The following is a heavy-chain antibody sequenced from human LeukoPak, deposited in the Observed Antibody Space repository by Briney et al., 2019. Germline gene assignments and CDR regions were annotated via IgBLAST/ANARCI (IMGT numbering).Heavy chain of an antibody. D-gene: IGHD2-2*01. J-gene: IGHJ5*02. CDR3: ARVGRPCSSTSCYCDWFDP. V-gene: IGHV1-8*03. CDR1: GYTSTSYD. CDR2: MNPNSGNT. Sequence: ASVKVSCKASGYTSTSYDINWVRQATGQGLEWMGWMNPNSGNTGYAQKFQGRVTITRNTSISTAYMELSSLRSEDTAVYYCARVGRPCSSTSCYCDWFDPWGQGTLVTVSS.